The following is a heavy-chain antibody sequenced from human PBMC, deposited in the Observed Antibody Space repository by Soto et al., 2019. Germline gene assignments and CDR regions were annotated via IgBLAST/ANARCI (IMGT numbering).Heavy chain of an antibody. V-gene: IGHV4-30-2*01. CDR1: GGSISSGGYS. J-gene: IGHJ4*02. Sequence: QLQLQESGSGLVKPSQTLSLTCAVSGGSISSGGYSWSWIRQPPGKGLEWIVYIYHSGSTYSNPSLESRVNISIDRSKIQFSLKLGSVTAADTAVYYGARGGVTDYFDYWGQGTLVTVSS. D-gene: IGHD2-21*02. CDR2: IYHSGST. CDR3: ARGGVTDYFDY.